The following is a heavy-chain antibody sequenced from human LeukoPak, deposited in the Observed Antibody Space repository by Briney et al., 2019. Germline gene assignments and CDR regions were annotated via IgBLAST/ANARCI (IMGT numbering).Heavy chain of an antibody. J-gene: IGHJ6*04. CDR1: GFTFTDFW. CDR3: VRDDGDV. Sequence: GGSLRLSCIASGFTFTDFWMKWVRQAPGKGLEWVASINNDGSGKYSVDSVRDRVTISRDNAKNSLHLQINSLTVEDTAIYYCVRDDGDVWGKGTTVTVSS. V-gene: IGHV3-7*03. CDR2: INNDGSGK.